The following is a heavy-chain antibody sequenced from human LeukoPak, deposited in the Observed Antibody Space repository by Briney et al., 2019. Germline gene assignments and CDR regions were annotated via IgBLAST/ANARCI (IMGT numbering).Heavy chain of an antibody. CDR2: MRQDGSEK. CDR3: ARVNSNYGLDY. V-gene: IGHV3-7*01. Sequence: GGSLRLSCAASGFTFSSHLISWVRQAPGKGLEWVANMRQDGSEKFYADSVKGRFTISRDNAKNSLYLQMNSLRVEDTAVYYCARVNSNYGLDYWGQGTLVTVSS. J-gene: IGHJ4*02. CDR1: GFTFSSHL. D-gene: IGHD4-11*01.